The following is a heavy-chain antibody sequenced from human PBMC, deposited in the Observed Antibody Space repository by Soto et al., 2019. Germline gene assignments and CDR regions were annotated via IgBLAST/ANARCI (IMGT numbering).Heavy chain of an antibody. CDR3: ARGYCGGDCYWSSHYYYYYMDV. V-gene: IGHV1-8*01. J-gene: IGHJ6*03. CDR1: GYTFTSYD. D-gene: IGHD2-21*01. CDR2: MNPNSGNT. Sequence: GASVKVSCKASGYTFTSYDINWVRQATGQGLEWMGWMNPNSGNTGYAQKFQGRVTMTRNTSISTAYMELSSLRSEDTAVYYCARGYCGGDCYWSSHYYYYYMDVWGKGTTVTVSS.